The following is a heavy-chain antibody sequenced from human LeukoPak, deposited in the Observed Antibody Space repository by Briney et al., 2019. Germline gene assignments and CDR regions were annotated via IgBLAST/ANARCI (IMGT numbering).Heavy chain of an antibody. J-gene: IGHJ4*02. Sequence: GGSLRLSCAASGFTVITNDMTWVRQAPGKGLEWVSVLYSDGNTKYADSVEGRFSISRDNSKNTLYLEMKSLSPDDTAVYYCARGVDPLADNTLAYWGQGTLVTVSS. D-gene: IGHD6-19*01. CDR2: LYSDGNT. V-gene: IGHV3-53*01. CDR3: ARGVDPLADNTLAY. CDR1: GFTVITND.